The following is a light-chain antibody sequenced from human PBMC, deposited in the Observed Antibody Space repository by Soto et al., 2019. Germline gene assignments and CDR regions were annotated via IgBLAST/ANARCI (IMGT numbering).Light chain of an antibody. CDR2: GAS. J-gene: IGKJ1*01. CDR3: LQDFSYPRT. CDR1: QGIRTA. Sequence: AVQLTQSPSSLSASVGDRVTITCRASQGIRTALGWYQQSPGKAPKVLIVGASTLQSGVPSRFSGSGSGTDFTLTISSLQPEDSATYDCLQDFSYPRTFGQWTNVEIK. V-gene: IGKV1-6*01.